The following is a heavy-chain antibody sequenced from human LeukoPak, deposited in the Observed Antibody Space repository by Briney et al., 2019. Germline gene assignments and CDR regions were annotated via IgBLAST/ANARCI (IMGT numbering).Heavy chain of an antibody. D-gene: IGHD3/OR15-3a*01. Sequence: ASVKVSCKASGYTFTSYDINWVRQAPGQGLEWMGRMNPNSGNTGYAQKFQGRVTITRNTSITTAYMELSSLRSEDTAVYYCARGRDFWTGYYTDYDYWGQGTLVTVSS. CDR1: GYTFTSYD. J-gene: IGHJ4*02. V-gene: IGHV1-8*03. CDR3: ARGRDFWTGYYTDYDY. CDR2: MNPNSGNT.